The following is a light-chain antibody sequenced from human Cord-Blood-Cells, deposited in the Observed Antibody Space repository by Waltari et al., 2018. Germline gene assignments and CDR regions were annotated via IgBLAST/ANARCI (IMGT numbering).Light chain of an antibody. Sequence: QSALTQPASVSGSPGQSITISCPGTSSDVGRYNLVSWYQQHPGKTPKLIIYEGSKRPSGVSNRCAGSKAGNTASLAISGLQAEDEADYYCCSYAGSSTNWVFGGGTKLSVL. CDR2: EGS. J-gene: IGLJ3*02. V-gene: IGLV2-23*01. CDR3: CSYAGSSTNWV. CDR1: SSDVGRYNL.